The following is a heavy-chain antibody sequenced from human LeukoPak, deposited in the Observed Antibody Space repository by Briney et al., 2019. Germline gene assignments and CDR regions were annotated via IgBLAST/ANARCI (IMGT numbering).Heavy chain of an antibody. CDR2: ISAYNGHT. Sequence: ASVKVSCKASGGTFSSYAVSWVRQAPGQGREWMGWISAYNGHTNYAQKLQGRVTMTTDTSTSTAYMELRSLRSDDTAVYYCARWWDYDYVWGSYRPYFDYWGQGTLVTVSS. J-gene: IGHJ4*02. V-gene: IGHV1-18*01. CDR3: ARWWDYDYVWGSYRPYFDY. CDR1: GGTFSSYA. D-gene: IGHD3-16*02.